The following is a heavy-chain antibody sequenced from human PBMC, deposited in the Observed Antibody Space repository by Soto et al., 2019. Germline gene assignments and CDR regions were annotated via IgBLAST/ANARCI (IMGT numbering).Heavy chain of an antibody. CDR2: ISGGGDRT. D-gene: IGHD3-3*01. Sequence: PGGSLRLSCAASGFTFSSYAMSWVRQAPGKGLEWVADISGGGDRTDYADSVKGRFSISRDNSKNTWYLQMNSLRAEDTALYYCEKAEPLEGYYSGMDVWGQVTTVTVSS. J-gene: IGHJ6*02. V-gene: IGHV3-23*01. CDR3: EKAEPLEGYYSGMDV. CDR1: GFTFSSYA.